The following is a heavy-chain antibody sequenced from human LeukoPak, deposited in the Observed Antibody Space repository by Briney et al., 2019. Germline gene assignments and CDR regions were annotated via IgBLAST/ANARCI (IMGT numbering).Heavy chain of an antibody. Sequence: PGGSLRLSCAASGFTFSNYWMTWVRQAPGKGLEWVANIKKDGGDKYYVDSVKGRFTISRDNTKNLLYLQMSSLRAEDTAIYYCAKDYSSGTYFDSWGQGTLVTVSS. CDR3: AKDYSSGTYFDS. CDR1: GFTFSNYW. CDR2: IKKDGGDK. D-gene: IGHD3-22*01. V-gene: IGHV3-7*05. J-gene: IGHJ4*02.